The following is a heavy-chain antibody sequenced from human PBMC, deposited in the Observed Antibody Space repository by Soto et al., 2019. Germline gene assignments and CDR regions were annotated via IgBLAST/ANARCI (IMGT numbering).Heavy chain of an antibody. Sequence: EVPLVESGGGLIQPGGSLRLSCAASGFTVSGNYITWVRQAPGKGLEWVSVIFSGDNTYYSDSVKGRFTISRDNSKNTVYLQMNRLRGDDTAVYFCATGLTLPVRPSFDTWGQGTLLTVSS. J-gene: IGHJ5*02. D-gene: IGHD2-21*02. V-gene: IGHV3-53*01. CDR1: GFTVSGNY. CDR3: ATGLTLPVRPSFDT. CDR2: IFSGDNT.